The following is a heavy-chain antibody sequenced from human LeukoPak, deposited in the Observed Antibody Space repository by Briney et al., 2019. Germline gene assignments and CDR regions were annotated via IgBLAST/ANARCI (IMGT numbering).Heavy chain of an antibody. CDR1: GFTFSSYA. Sequence: GGSLRLSCAASGFTFSSYAMHWVRQAPGKGLVWVVVISYDGSNEYYADSVKGRFTISRDNSKNTLYLQMNSLRAEDTAVYYCARDPDLRYCSGGSCYSFDYWGQGTLVTVSS. CDR3: ARDPDLRYCSGGSCYSFDY. J-gene: IGHJ4*02. D-gene: IGHD2-15*01. V-gene: IGHV3-30*04. CDR2: ISYDGSNE.